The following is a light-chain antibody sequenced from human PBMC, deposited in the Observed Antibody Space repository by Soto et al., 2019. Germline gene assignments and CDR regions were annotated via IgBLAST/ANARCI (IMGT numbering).Light chain of an antibody. V-gene: IGLV2-11*01. CDR3: CSYAGNAYV. J-gene: IGLJ1*01. CDR2: AVS. Sequence: QSALTQPRSVSGSPGQSVTISCTGTSSDVGGYNFVTWYQQHPDKAPKLLIYAVSKRPLGVPDHFSGSKSGNTASLTISGLQAEDEADYYCCSYAGNAYVFGTGTKVTVL. CDR1: SSDVGGYNF.